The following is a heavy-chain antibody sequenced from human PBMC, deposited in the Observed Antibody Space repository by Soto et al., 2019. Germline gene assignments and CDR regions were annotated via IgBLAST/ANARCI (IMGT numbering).Heavy chain of an antibody. CDR3: RTRGDAYYYDSSGYYYRTSDDY. Sequence: GGSLRLSCAASGFTFSNAWMNWVRQAPGKGLEWVGRIKSKTDGGPTDYAAPGKGRLTISRDDSKNKLYLQMNSLKTEDTAVYYCRTRGDAYYYDSSGYYYRTSDDYWGQGTLVTVSS. J-gene: IGHJ4*02. V-gene: IGHV3-15*07. CDR1: GFTFSNAW. CDR2: IKSKTDGGPT. D-gene: IGHD3-22*01.